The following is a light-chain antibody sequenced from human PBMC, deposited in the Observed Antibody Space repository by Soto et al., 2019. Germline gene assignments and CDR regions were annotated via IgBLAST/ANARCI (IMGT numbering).Light chain of an antibody. CDR1: QSVRSSY. V-gene: IGKV3-15*01. J-gene: IGKJ4*01. CDR3: QQYSSWPLT. CDR2: GAS. Sequence: IVLTQSPGTLSLSPGERATLSCRASQSVRSSYLAWYQQKPGQAPGLLIYGASTRATGVPARFSGSGSGTEFTLTISNMQSEDLAVYYCQQYSSWPLTFGGGTKVEIK.